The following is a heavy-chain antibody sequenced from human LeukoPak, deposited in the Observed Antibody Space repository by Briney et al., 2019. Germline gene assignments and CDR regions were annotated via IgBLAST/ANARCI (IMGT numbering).Heavy chain of an antibody. CDR3: ARARYSSGWYFDY. D-gene: IGHD6-19*01. J-gene: IGHJ4*02. Sequence: GALRLSCAASGFTFSSYAMHWVRQAPGKGLEWVAVISYDGSNKYYADSVKGRFTISRDNSKNTLYLQMNSLRAEDTAMYYCARARYSSGWYFDYWGQGTLVTVSS. V-gene: IGHV3-30-3*01. CDR2: ISYDGSNK. CDR1: GFTFSSYA.